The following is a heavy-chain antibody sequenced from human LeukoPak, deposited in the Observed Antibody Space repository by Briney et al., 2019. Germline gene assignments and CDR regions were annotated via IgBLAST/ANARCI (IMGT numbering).Heavy chain of an antibody. J-gene: IGHJ6*02. CDR3: TTARRSYGMDV. V-gene: IGHV3-74*01. Sequence: PGGSLRLSCAASGFTFSGHWMHWVRQGPGKGLVWVSRIKSDGSSTSYADSVKGRFTISRDNSKNTLYLQMNSLRAEDTAVYYCTTARRSYGMDVWGQGTTVTVSS. CDR2: IKSDGSST. D-gene: IGHD6-6*01. CDR1: GFTFSGHW.